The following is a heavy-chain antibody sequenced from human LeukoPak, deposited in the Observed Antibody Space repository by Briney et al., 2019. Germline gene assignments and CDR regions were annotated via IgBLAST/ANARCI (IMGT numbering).Heavy chain of an antibody. Sequence: GGSLRLSCAASGFTFSSYAMSWVRQAPGKGLEWVSAISGSGGNTYYADSVKGRFTISRDNSKNTLYLQMNSLRAEDTAVYYCAKDEYCGGDCYIQHWGQGTLVTVSS. CDR1: GFTFSSYA. CDR3: AKDEYCGGDCYIQH. D-gene: IGHD2-21*02. V-gene: IGHV3-23*01. CDR2: ISGSGGNT. J-gene: IGHJ1*01.